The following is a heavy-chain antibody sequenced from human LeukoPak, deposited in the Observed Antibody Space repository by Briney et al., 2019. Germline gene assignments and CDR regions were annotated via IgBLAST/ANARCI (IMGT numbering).Heavy chain of an antibody. Sequence: GGSLRLSCAASGFTFSSYGMHWVRQAPGKGLEWVTFISSDARKKYYADSVKGRFTISRNNSKNTLYLQMNSLRTEDTAVYYCAKPCISWKTNDAFDIWGHGTLVTVSS. D-gene: IGHD3-3*02. CDR2: ISSDARKK. CDR1: GFTFSSYG. J-gene: IGHJ3*02. V-gene: IGHV3-30*18. CDR3: AKPCISWKTNDAFDI.